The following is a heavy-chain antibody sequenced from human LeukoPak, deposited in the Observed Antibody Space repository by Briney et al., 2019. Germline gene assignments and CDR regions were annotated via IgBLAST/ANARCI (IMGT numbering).Heavy chain of an antibody. CDR3: ARRPYGSGSYYPSHYYYYYMDV. J-gene: IGHJ6*03. D-gene: IGHD3-10*01. V-gene: IGHV4-34*01. CDR2: INHSGST. Sequence: KSGGSLRLSCAASGFTFSSNYMSWIRQPPGKGLEWIGEINHSGSTNYNPSLKSRVTISVDTSKNQFSLKLSSVTAADTAVYYCARRPYGSGSYYPSHYYYYYMDVWGKGTTVTISS. CDR1: GFTFSSNY.